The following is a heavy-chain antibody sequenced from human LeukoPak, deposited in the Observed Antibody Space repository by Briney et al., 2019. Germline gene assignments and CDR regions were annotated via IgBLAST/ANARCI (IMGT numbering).Heavy chain of an antibody. CDR3: ARNRLYSSSPSYYYYYYMDV. D-gene: IGHD6-6*01. V-gene: IGHV1-69*05. J-gene: IGHJ6*03. CDR2: IIPIFGTA. CDR1: GGTFSSYA. Sequence: SVKVSCKASGGTFSSYAISWVRQAPGQGLEWMGGIIPIFGTANYAQKFQGRVTITTDESTSTAYMELSSLRSEDTAVYYCARNRLYSSSPSYYYYYYMDVWGKGTTVTVSS.